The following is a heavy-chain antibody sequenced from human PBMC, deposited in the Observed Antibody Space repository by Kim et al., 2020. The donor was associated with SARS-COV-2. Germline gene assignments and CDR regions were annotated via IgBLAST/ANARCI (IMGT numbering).Heavy chain of an antibody. D-gene: IGHD1-26*01. V-gene: IGHV1-46*01. CDR1: GYTFTSYY. CDR2: INLNTGNT. Sequence: ASVKVSCKASGYTFTSYYVHWVRQAPGQGLEWLGVINLNTGNTAYARDFQDRVTMTRDTSTSTAYMELNSLRSEDTAVYYCARHLISGSYTFDYWGQGTLVTVSS. J-gene: IGHJ4*02. CDR3: ARHLISGSYTFDY.